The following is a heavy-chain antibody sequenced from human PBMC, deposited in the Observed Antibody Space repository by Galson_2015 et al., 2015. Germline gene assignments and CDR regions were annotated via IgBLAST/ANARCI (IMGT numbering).Heavy chain of an antibody. V-gene: IGHV3-30*01. CDR2: ISYDGSNK. J-gene: IGHJ4*02. CDR1: GFTFSSYA. D-gene: IGHD3-3*01. CDR3: ARGPRFLEWFELDY. Sequence: SLRLSCAASGFTFSSYAMHWVRQAPGKGLERVAVISYDGSNKYYADSVKGRFTISRDNSKNTLYLQMNSLRAEDTAVYYCARGPRFLEWFELDYWGQGTLVTVSS.